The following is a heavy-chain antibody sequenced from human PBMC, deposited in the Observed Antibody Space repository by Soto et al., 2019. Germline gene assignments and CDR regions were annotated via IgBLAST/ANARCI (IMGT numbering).Heavy chain of an antibody. CDR1: GVTFSSYA. CDR3: ARVVTVVKSFHYWYFDL. CDR2: IIPIFGTA. D-gene: IGHD2-15*01. J-gene: IGHJ2*01. Sequence: QVQLVQSGAEVKKPGSSVKVSCKASGVTFSSYAISWVRQAPGQGLEWMGGIIPIFGTANYAQKFQGRVTITADXSXSXXYMELSSLRSEDTAVYYCARVVTVVKSFHYWYFDLWGRGTLVTVSS. V-gene: IGHV1-69*12.